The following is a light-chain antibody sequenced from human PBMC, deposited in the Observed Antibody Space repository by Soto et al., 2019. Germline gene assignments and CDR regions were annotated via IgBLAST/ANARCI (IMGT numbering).Light chain of an antibody. Sequence: EIVLTQSPATLSLSPGEGATLSCRASQSVDRFLAWYQQKPGQAPRLLIYDSSNRANGIPARFSGSGSGTDFTLTISSLEPEDFAVYYCQQRSNWAITFGQGTRLDMK. V-gene: IGKV3-11*01. J-gene: IGKJ5*01. CDR2: DSS. CDR1: QSVDRF. CDR3: QQRSNWAIT.